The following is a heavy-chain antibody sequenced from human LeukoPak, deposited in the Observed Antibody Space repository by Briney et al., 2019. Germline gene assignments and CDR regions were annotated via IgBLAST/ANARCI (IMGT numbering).Heavy chain of an antibody. CDR3: ARFDTSGGEIDY. D-gene: IGHD3-22*01. CDR1: GYTFTGYY. J-gene: IGHJ4*02. CDR2: ISAYNGNT. Sequence: GASVKVSCKASGYTFTGYYMHWVRQAPGQGLEWMGWISAYNGNTNYAQKLQGRVTMTTDTSTSTAYMELRSLRSDDTAVYYCARFDTSGGEIDYWGQGNLVTVSS. V-gene: IGHV1-18*04.